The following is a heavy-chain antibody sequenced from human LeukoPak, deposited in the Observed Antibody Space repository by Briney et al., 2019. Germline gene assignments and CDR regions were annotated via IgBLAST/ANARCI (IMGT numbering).Heavy chain of an antibody. CDR1: GFIFKKYW. CDR2: IKEDGSET. V-gene: IGHV3-7*01. J-gene: IGHJ4*02. CDR3: ARETPRRGETRDGYR. Sequence: GGSLRLSCAASGFIFKKYWMNWVRQVPGKGLECLANIKEDGSETYYADSVKGRFTISRDNPKNLLFLQINSLRVEETAVYYCARETPRRGETRDGYRWGQGTVVTVSS. D-gene: IGHD5-24*01.